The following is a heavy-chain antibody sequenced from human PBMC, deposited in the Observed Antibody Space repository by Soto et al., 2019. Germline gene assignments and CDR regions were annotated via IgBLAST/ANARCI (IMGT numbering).Heavy chain of an antibody. J-gene: IGHJ4*02. CDR2: IIPIFGTA. Sequence: QVQLVQSGAEVKKPGSSVTVSCKASGGTFSSYSINWVRQAPGQGLEWMGEIIPIFGTANYAQKFQGRVTITADGSTSTAYMELSSLISEDTAVYYCARDGGRHSGGIDYWGQGTLVTVSS. V-gene: IGHV1-69*01. CDR1: GGTFSSYS. CDR3: ARDGGRHSGGIDY. D-gene: IGHD1-26*01.